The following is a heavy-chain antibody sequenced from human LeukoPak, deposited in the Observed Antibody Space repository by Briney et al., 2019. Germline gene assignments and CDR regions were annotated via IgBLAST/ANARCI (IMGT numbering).Heavy chain of an antibody. D-gene: IGHD1-26*01. CDR3: ARDPNIVGPTAFDI. Sequence: SETLSLTCTVSGYSISSGYYWGWIRQPPGKGLEWIGSIYYSGSTYYNPSLKSRVTISVDMSKNQFSLKLSSVTAADTAVYYCARDPNIVGPTAFDIWGQGTMVTVSS. CDR1: GYSISSGYY. J-gene: IGHJ3*02. V-gene: IGHV4-38-2*02. CDR2: IYYSGST.